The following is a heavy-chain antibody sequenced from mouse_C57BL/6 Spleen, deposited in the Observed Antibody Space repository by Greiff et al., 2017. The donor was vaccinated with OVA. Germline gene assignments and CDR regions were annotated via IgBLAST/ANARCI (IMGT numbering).Heavy chain of an antibody. CDR2: IYPGSGNT. Sequence: VQLQQSGAELVRPGASVKLSCKASGYTLTDYYINWVKQRPGQGLEWIARIYPGSGNTYYNEKFKGKATLTAEKSSSTAYMQLSSLTSEDSAVYFCARGYYYFDYWGQGTTLTVSS. V-gene: IGHV1-76*01. CDR3: ARGYYYFDY. J-gene: IGHJ2*01. CDR1: GYTLTDYY. D-gene: IGHD2-14*01.